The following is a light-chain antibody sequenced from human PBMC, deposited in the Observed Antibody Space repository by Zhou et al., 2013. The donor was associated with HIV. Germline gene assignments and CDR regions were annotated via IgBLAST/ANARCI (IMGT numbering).Light chain of an antibody. CDR2: KAS. V-gene: IGKV1-5*03. CDR3: QQYNIYPWT. Sequence: DIQMTQSPSTLSGSVGDRVTITCRASQSISSWLAWYQQKPGKAPKLLIYKASSLESGVPSRFSGSGSGTEFTLTISSLQSDDFATYYCQQYNIYPWTFGQGTKVDIK. J-gene: IGKJ1*01. CDR1: QSISSW.